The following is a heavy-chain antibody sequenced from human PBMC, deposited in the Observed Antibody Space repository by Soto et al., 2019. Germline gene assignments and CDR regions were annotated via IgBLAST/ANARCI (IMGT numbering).Heavy chain of an antibody. CDR2: IGGSGDST. J-gene: IGHJ4*02. CDR1: GFTFRGNA. V-gene: IGHV3-23*01. CDR3: AKDPKAMVSYFGY. D-gene: IGHD5-18*01. Sequence: TRGSLRLSPEASGFTFRGNAMRWVPQARGKGVEWVSGIGGSGDSTYYRDSVKGRFTIARENSKSTLYLQMNSLRAEDTAVYYCAKDPKAMVSYFGYWGQGTLVTVSS.